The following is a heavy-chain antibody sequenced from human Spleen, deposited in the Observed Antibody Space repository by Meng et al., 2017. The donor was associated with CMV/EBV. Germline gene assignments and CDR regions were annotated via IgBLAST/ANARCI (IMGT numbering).Heavy chain of an antibody. V-gene: IGHV1-46*01. D-gene: IGHD2-2*01. Sequence: ASVKVSCKASGYTVTSYYMHWVRQAPGQGLEWMGVINPSGGGTNYAQKFQGRVTMTSDTSTNTVYMELSSLRSEDTAMYYCAREQAVACSSDNSCYAGYTWFDPWGQGTLVTVSS. J-gene: IGHJ5*02. CDR2: INPSGGGT. CDR1: GYTVTSYY. CDR3: AREQAVACSSDNSCYAGYTWFDP.